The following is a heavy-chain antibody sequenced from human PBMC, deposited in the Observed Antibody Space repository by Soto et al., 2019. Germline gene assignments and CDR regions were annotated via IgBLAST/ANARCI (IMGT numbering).Heavy chain of an antibody. Sequence: EVQLLESGGGLVQPGGSLRLSCAASGFTFSSYAMSWVRQAPGKGLEWVSAISGSGGSTYYNPSLKSRVTISVDTSKNQFSLKLSSVTAADTAVYYCARASPFGVVAADDYWGQGTLVTVSS. CDR2: ISGSGGST. CDR3: ARASPFGVVAADDY. V-gene: IGHV3-23*02. D-gene: IGHD2-15*01. CDR1: GFTFSSYA. J-gene: IGHJ4*02.